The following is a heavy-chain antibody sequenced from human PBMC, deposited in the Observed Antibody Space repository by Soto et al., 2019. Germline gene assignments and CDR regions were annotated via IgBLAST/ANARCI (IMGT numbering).Heavy chain of an antibody. V-gene: IGHV3-23*01. J-gene: IGHJ4*02. CDR1: GFTMSTYS. Sequence: EMQLLESGGGLVQPGGSLRLSCAASGFTMSTYSVTWVRQAPGKGLEWVSGISVTPGITFYADSVKGRFTISRDSSNDAVYLQMNSLRAEDTDMYFCSKWSGYGDLWGQGTVVTVSS. CDR3: SKWSGYGDL. CDR2: ISVTPGIT. D-gene: IGHD5-12*01.